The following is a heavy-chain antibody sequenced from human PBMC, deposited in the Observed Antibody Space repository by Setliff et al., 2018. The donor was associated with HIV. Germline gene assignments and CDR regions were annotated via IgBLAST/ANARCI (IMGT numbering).Heavy chain of an antibody. V-gene: IGHV4-31*03. CDR3: ARDLHANYHVVDI. CDR2: VYYTGKT. D-gene: IGHD2-15*01. Sequence: SETLSLTCSVSGVSIVSGGFYFSWIRHHPGKGLGWIGTVYYTGKTYYNPSLQSRLTMSADTSKNQLYLKINSVTAADTAVYFCARDLHANYHVVDIWGPGTMVTVSS. J-gene: IGHJ3*02. CDR1: GVSIVSGGFY.